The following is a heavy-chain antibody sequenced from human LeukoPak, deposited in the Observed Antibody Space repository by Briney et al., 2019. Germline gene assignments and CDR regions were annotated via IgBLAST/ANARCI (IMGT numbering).Heavy chain of an antibody. CDR2: INHSGST. J-gene: IGHJ3*02. CDR3: ARGGATLIEYHDAFDI. D-gene: IGHD2-2*01. CDR1: GGSFSGYY. Sequence: SETLSLTCAVYGGSFSGYYWSWIRQPPGKGLEWIGEINHSGSTNYNPSLKSRVTISVDTSKNQFSLKLSSVTAADTAVYYCARGGATLIEYHDAFDIWGQGTMVTVSS. V-gene: IGHV4-34*01.